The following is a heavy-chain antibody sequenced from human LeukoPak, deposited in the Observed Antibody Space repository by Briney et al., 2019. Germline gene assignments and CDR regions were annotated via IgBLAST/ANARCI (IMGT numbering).Heavy chain of an antibody. V-gene: IGHV3-66*01. CDR3: ARDVKSGWYPYYYYYGMDV. CDR1: GSTVSSNY. D-gene: IGHD6-19*01. CDR2: IYSGGST. J-gene: IGHJ6*02. Sequence: GGSLRLSCAASGSTVSSNYMSWVRQAPGKGLEWVSVIYSGGSTYYADSVKGRFTISRDNSKNTLYLQMNSLRAEDTAVYYCARDVKSGWYPYYYYYGMDVWGQGTTVTVSS.